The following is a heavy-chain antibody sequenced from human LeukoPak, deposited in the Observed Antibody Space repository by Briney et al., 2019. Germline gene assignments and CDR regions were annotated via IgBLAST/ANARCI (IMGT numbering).Heavy chain of an antibody. CDR3: ARVGGQADY. J-gene: IGHJ4*02. CDR1: DGSISSGGYS. CDR2: IYHSGST. D-gene: IGHD2-15*01. Sequence: SETLSLTCAVSDGSISSGGYSWSWIRQPPGKGLEWIGYIYHSGSTYYNPSLKSRVTISVDRSKNQFSLKLSSVTAADTAVYYCARVGGQADYWGQGTLVTVSS. V-gene: IGHV4-30-2*01.